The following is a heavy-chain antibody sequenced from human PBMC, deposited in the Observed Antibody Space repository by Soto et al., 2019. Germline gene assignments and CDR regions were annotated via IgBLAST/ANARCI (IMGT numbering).Heavy chain of an antibody. V-gene: IGHV4-31*03. Sequence: LSLTCTVSGGSISSGGYYWSWIRQHPGKGLEWIGYIYYSGSTYYNPSLKSRVTISVDTSKNQFSLKLSSVTAADTAVYYCARVKIVVVTYFDYWGQGTLVTVSS. CDR3: ARVKIVVVTYFDY. J-gene: IGHJ4*02. CDR2: IYYSGST. CDR1: GGSISSGGYY. D-gene: IGHD2-21*02.